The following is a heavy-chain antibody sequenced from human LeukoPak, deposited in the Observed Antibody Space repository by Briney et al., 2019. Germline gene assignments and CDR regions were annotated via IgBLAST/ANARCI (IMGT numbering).Heavy chain of an antibody. Sequence: SETLSLTCAVYGGSFSGYYWRWIGQPPGKGVEGMGEINHSGSTNYNPSLKSRVTISVDTSKNQFSLKLSSVTAADTAVYYCASHLYCSGGSCLDYWGQGTLVTVSS. J-gene: IGHJ4*02. D-gene: IGHD2-15*01. V-gene: IGHV4-34*01. CDR1: GGSFSGYY. CDR3: ASHLYCSGGSCLDY. CDR2: INHSGST.